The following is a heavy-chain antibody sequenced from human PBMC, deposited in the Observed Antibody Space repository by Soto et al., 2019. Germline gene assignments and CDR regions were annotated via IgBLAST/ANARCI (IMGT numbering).Heavy chain of an antibody. V-gene: IGHV4-59*01. J-gene: IGHJ4*02. Sequence: QVQLQESGPGLVKPSETLSLTCTVSGGSISSYYWSWIRQPPGKGLEWIGYIYYSGSTNYNPSLKSRVTISVDTAKNQFSLKLSSVTAADTAVYYCARDEGMGGGIDYWGQGTLVTVSS. CDR2: IYYSGST. CDR3: ARDEGMGGGIDY. CDR1: GGSISSYY. D-gene: IGHD3-16*01.